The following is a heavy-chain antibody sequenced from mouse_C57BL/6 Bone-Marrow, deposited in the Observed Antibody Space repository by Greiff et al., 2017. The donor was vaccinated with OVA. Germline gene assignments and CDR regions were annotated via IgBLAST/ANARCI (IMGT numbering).Heavy chain of an antibody. J-gene: IGHJ3*01. V-gene: IGHV1-50*01. D-gene: IGHD2-10*02. Sequence: QVQLQQPGAELVKPGASVKLSCKASGYTFTSYWMQWVKQRPGQGLEWIGEIDPSDSYTNYNQKFKGKATLTVDTSSSTAYMQLSSLTSEDSAVYYCAFVCPGFAYWGQGTLVTVSA. CDR1: GYTFTSYW. CDR2: IDPSDSYT. CDR3: AFVCPGFAY.